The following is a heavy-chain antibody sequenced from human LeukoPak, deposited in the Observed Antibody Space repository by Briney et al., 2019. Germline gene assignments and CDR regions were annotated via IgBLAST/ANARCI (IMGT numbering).Heavy chain of an antibody. D-gene: IGHD3-3*01. CDR1: GFTFSMYA. Sequence: GGSLRLSCAASGFTFSMYAMHWVRQAPGKGLEYVSAISSDGSSTYYANSVKGRFTISRGTSKNTLYPQMGSLRADDMAVYYCARSPRDFWSGYLGYWGQGTLVTVSS. CDR2: ISSDGSST. V-gene: IGHV3-64*01. CDR3: ARSPRDFWSGYLGY. J-gene: IGHJ4*02.